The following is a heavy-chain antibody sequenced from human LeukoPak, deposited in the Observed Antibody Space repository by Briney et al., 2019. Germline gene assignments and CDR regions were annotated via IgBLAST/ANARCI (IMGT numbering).Heavy chain of an antibody. CDR2: IYPGDSDT. V-gene: IGHV5-51*01. D-gene: IGHD2-21*01. Sequence: GESLKISCKGSGYSFTSYWIGWVRQMPGKGLEWMGIIYPGDSDTRYSPSFQGQVTISADKSISTAYLQWSSLKASDTAMYYCARLFHDAPNTENFDYWGQGTLVTVSS. J-gene: IGHJ4*02. CDR3: ARLFHDAPNTENFDY. CDR1: GYSFTSYW.